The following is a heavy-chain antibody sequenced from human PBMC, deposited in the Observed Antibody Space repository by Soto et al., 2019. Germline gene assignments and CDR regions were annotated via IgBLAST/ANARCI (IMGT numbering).Heavy chain of an antibody. CDR2: ISGSGVST. Sequence: EVQLLESGGGLVQPGGSLRLSCAASGFTFSSYAMNWVRQAPGKGLEWVSVISGSGVSTSYTDSVKGRFTISRDNSKTTLYLQMNSLRAEDTAVYYCAKRRLITTIDYWGQGTLVTVSS. D-gene: IGHD3-22*01. J-gene: IGHJ4*02. CDR3: AKRRLITTIDY. V-gene: IGHV3-23*01. CDR1: GFTFSSYA.